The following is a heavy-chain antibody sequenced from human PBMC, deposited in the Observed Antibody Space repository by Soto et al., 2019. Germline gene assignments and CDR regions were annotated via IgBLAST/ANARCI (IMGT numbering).Heavy chain of an antibody. Sequence: QITLKESGPTVVQPTETLTLTCTFSGFSLTTSGVGVGWVRQSPGKAPERLALIYWDDDKRYSTSLNSRLIITKDTSKNQVVLTMANVDPADTATYYCAHRVLRAVFGLVTTTAIYFDFWGPGTPVVVSS. D-gene: IGHD3-3*01. CDR1: GFSLTTSGVG. J-gene: IGHJ4*02. CDR3: AHRVLRAVFGLVTTTAIYFDF. V-gene: IGHV2-5*02. CDR2: IYWDDDK.